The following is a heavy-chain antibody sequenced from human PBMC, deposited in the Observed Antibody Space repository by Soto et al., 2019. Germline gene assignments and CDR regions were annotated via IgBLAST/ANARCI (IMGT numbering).Heavy chain of an antibody. CDR1: GYTFTSYG. CDR2: ISAYNGNT. CDR3: ARRYCSSTSCYELY. J-gene: IGHJ4*02. D-gene: IGHD2-2*01. V-gene: IGHV1-18*01. Sequence: ASVKVSCKASGYTFTSYGISWVRQAPGQGLEWMGWISAYNGNTNYAQKLQGRVTMTTDTSTSTAYMELRSLRSDDTAVYYCARRYCSSTSCYELYWGQGTLVTVSS.